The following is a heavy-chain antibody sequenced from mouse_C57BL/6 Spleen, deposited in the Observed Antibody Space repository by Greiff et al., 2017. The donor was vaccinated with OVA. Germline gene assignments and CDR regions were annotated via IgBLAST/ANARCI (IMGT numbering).Heavy chain of an antibody. CDR2: IHPNSGST. CDR1: GYTFTSYW. J-gene: IGHJ3*01. D-gene: IGHD2-1*01. Sequence: VQRVESGAELVKPGASVKLSCKASGYTFTSYWMHWVKQRPGQGLEWIGMIHPNSGSTNYNEKFKSKATLTVDKSSSTAYMQLSSLTSEDSAVYYCARYGNYDAYLGQGTLVTVSA. CDR3: ARYGNYDAY. V-gene: IGHV1-64*01.